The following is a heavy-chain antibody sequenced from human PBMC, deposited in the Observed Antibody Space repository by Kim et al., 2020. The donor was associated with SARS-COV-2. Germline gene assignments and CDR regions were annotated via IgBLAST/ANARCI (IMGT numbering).Heavy chain of an antibody. CDR3: ARAGGVTNPRYFDL. Sequence: QTFQARVTITASKSTSTAYLELSSLRSEDTAVYYCARAGGVTNPRYFDLWGRGTLVTVSS. V-gene: IGHV1-69*04. D-gene: IGHD2-21*02. J-gene: IGHJ2*01.